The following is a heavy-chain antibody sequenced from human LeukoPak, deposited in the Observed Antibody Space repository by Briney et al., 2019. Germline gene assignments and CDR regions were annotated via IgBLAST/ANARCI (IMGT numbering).Heavy chain of an antibody. CDR2: INHSGST. D-gene: IGHD3-16*02. V-gene: IGHV4-34*01. J-gene: IGHJ4*02. CDR1: GGSFSGYY. CDR3: ARAQIWGSYRHRNFFDY. Sequence: SETLSLTCAVYGGSFSGYYWSWIRQPPAQGLEWIGEINHSGSTNYNPPLKSRVTISVDTSKNQFSLKLSSVTAADTAVYYCARAQIWGSYRHRNFFDYWGQGTLVTVSS.